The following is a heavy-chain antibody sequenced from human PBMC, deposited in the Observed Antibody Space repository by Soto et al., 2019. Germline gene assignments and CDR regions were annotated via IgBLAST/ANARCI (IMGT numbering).Heavy chain of an antibody. D-gene: IGHD3-10*01. CDR2: INPSGGST. J-gene: IGHJ5*02. CDR3: ARVFTMVRGVIRWFDP. Sequence: ASVKVSCKASGYTFTSYYMHWVRQAPGQGLEWMGIINPSGGSTSYAQKFQGRVTMTRNTSTSTAYMELSSLRSEDTAVYYCARVFTMVRGVIRWFDPWGQGTLVTVS. V-gene: IGHV1-46*01. CDR1: GYTFTSYY.